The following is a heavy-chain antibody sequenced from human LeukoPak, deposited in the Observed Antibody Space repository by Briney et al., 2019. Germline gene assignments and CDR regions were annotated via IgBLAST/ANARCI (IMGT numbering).Heavy chain of an antibody. J-gene: IGHJ5*02. Sequence: ESGPALVKPTQTLTLTCTFSGFSLSTSGVGVGWIRQPPGKALQWLALIYWDDEKYYSPSLKSRLSISRDTSRNQVVLTMTNMDPLDTGTYFCAHSYYFGSWSYYNVWFAPWGLGTLVSVSS. CDR2: IYWDDEK. V-gene: IGHV2-5*02. D-gene: IGHD3-10*01. CDR1: GFSLSTSGVG. CDR3: AHSYYFGSWSYYNVWFAP.